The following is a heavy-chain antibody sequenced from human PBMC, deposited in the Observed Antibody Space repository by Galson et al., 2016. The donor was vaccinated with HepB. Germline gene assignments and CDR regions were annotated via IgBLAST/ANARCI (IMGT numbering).Heavy chain of an antibody. CDR1: GFAFGSHW. J-gene: IGHJ5*02. CDR3: GRDHSVVLTTAYNWFDP. CDR2: INSDGTIS. D-gene: IGHD4-23*01. V-gene: IGHV3-74*01. Sequence: SLRLSCAASGFAFGSHWMHWVRQVPGKGLVWVSRINSDGTISHYADSVKGRFTISRDHAKNTLYLQMNSLRVEDTAVYYCGRDHSVVLTTAYNWFDPWGQGTLVTVSS.